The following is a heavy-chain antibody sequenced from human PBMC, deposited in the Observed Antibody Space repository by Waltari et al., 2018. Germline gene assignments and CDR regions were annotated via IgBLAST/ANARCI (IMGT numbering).Heavy chain of an antibody. CDR2: VKIDGGWT. D-gene: IGHD1-26*01. V-gene: IGHV3-23*01. CDR3: TKSIGTDRLRFGMDV. CDR1: GFAFDTSA. J-gene: IGHJ6*02. Sequence: EVQLLESGGGLFQPGGSLRLSCEASGFAFDTSAMRWVRQAPGEGLGWVEGVKIDGGWTYYRDSLRGRCSISRDNSRSTVYLQIHSLRAEDSAIYYCTKSIGTDRLRFGMDVWGRGTTVTV.